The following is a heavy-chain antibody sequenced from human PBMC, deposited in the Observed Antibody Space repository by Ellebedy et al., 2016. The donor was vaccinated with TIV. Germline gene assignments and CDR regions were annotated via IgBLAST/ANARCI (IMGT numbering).Heavy chain of an antibody. CDR2: ISTSSTTI. D-gene: IGHD2-15*01. CDR1: GFTFSDYT. CDR3: ARELYGGAYYCSDY. J-gene: IGHJ4*02. V-gene: IGHV3-48*01. Sequence: GESLKISCAASGFTFSDYTMNWVRQAPGKGLEWVSYISTSSTTIYYADSVKGRFTISRDDAKNSLYLQMSSLRPDDTAMYFCARELYGGAYYCSDYWGQGTLVTVSS.